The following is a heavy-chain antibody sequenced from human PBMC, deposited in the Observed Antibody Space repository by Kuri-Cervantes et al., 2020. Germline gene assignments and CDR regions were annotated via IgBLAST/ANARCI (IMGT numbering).Heavy chain of an antibody. V-gene: IGHV4-59*12. CDR1: GGSIRSYY. D-gene: IGHD2-2*01. Sequence: SETLSLTCTVSGGSIRSYYWSWIRQPPGKGLEWIGYIYYSGSTNYNPSLKSRVTISADSSKNQFSLKLSSVTAADTAVYYCARATYYQLLTNETFDYWGQGTLVTVSS. J-gene: IGHJ4*02. CDR3: ARATYYQLLTNETFDY. CDR2: IYYSGST.